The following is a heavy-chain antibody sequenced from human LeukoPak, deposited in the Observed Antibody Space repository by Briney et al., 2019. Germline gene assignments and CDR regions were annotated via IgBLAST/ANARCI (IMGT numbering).Heavy chain of an antibody. CDR3: ARDGKIGYCSSTTCLSPYYGMDV. CDR2: IIPIFGTA. Sequence: SVKVSCKASGGTFSSYAISWVRQAPGQGLEWMGGIIPIFGTANYAQKFQGRVTITADESTSTAYMELSSLRSEDTAVYYCARDGKIGYCSSTTCLSPYYGMDVWGQGTTVTVSS. D-gene: IGHD2-2*01. CDR1: GGTFSSYA. V-gene: IGHV1-69*01. J-gene: IGHJ6*02.